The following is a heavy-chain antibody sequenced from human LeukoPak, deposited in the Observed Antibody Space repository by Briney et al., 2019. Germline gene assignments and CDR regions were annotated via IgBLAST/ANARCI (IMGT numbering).Heavy chain of an antibody. V-gene: IGHV3-33*01. J-gene: IGHJ4*02. Sequence: GGSLRLSCAASGFTFSSYGMHWVRQAPGKGLEWVAVIWYDGSNKYYADSVKGRFTISRGNSKNTLYLQMNSLRAEDTAVYYCARFHYDSSGFDYWGQGTLVTVSS. CDR2: IWYDGSNK. CDR1: GFTFSSYG. D-gene: IGHD3-22*01. CDR3: ARFHYDSSGFDY.